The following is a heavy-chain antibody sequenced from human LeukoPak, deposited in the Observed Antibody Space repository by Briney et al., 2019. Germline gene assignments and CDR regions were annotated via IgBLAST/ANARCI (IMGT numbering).Heavy chain of an antibody. V-gene: IGHV3-30*02. CDR2: IRYDGSNK. CDR3: ARDVRSGWYRDYFDY. CDR1: GFTFSSYG. D-gene: IGHD6-19*01. J-gene: IGHJ4*02. Sequence: GGSLRLSCAASGFTFSSYGMHWVRQAPGKGLEWVAFIRYDGSNKYYADSVKGRFTISRDNAKNSLYLQMNSLRAEDTAVYYCARDVRSGWYRDYFDYWGQGTLVTVSS.